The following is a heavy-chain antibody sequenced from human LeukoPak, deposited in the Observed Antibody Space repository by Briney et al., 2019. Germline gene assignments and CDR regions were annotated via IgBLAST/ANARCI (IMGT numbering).Heavy chain of an antibody. CDR3: ARGASALSGFHFYFYYYMDV. Sequence: GGSLRLSCAASGFTFSSYGMHWVRQAPGKGLEWVAFIRYDGSDKYYADSVKGRFTISRDNAKNSLYLQMNSLRAEDTAVYYCARGASALSGFHFYFYYYMDVWGKGTTVTVSS. CDR1: GFTFSSYG. CDR2: IRYDGSDK. V-gene: IGHV3-30*02. J-gene: IGHJ6*03. D-gene: IGHD3-22*01.